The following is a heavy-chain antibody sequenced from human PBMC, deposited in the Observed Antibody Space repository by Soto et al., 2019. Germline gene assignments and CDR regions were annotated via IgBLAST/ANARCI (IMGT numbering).Heavy chain of an antibody. J-gene: IGHJ5*02. CDR2: IIPIFGTA. D-gene: IGHD4-17*01. Sequence: SVKVSCKASGGTFSSYSISWVRQAPGQGLEWMGGIIPIFGTANYAQKFQGRVTITADESASTAYMELSSLRSEDTAVYYCARVGPHDYGDYWWFDPWGQGTLVTVSS. CDR1: GGTFSSYS. CDR3: ARVGPHDYGDYWWFDP. V-gene: IGHV1-69*13.